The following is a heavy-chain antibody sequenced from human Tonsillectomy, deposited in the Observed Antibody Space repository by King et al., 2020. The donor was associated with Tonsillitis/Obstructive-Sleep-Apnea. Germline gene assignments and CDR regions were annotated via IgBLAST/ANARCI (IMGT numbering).Heavy chain of an antibody. V-gene: IGHV4-31*03. CDR2: IYYSGST. CDR1: GDSISSGGYY. CDR3: ARELPYCTNGVCSGHNWFDP. D-gene: IGHD2-8*01. J-gene: IGHJ5*02. Sequence: VQLQESGPRLVKPSQTLSLTCTVSGDSISSGGYYWSWIRQHPGKGLEWIGYIYYSGSTYYNPSLESRLTISLDTSKNQFSLKLSSVTAADTAVYYCARELPYCTNGVCSGHNWFDPWGQGTLVTVSS.